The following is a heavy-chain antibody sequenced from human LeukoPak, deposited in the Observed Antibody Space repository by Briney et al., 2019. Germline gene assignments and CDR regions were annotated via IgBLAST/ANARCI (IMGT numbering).Heavy chain of an antibody. CDR3: ARDRREDHYYDSSGYYH. D-gene: IGHD3-22*01. CDR1: GFTFSDYY. Sequence: GGSLRLSCAASGFTFSDYYMSWIRQAPGKGLEWVSYISSSGNTIYYADSVRGRFTISRDNAKNSLYLQMNSLRAEDTAVYYCARDRREDHYYDSSGYYHWGQGTLVTVSS. V-gene: IGHV3-11*04. J-gene: IGHJ5*02. CDR2: ISSSGNTI.